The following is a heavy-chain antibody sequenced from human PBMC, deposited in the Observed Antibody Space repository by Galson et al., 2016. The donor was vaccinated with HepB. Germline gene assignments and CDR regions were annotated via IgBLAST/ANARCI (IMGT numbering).Heavy chain of an antibody. V-gene: IGHV3-23*01. J-gene: IGHJ6*02. Sequence: SLRLSCAASGFTFSSYAMSWVRQAPGKGLEWVSAISGSGGSTYYADSVKGRFTISRDNSKNTLYLQMNSLRAEDTAVYYCAKDLGFLGWLFFDSYYYGMDVWGQGTTVTVSS. CDR1: GFTFSSYA. CDR3: AKDLGFLGWLFFDSYYYGMDV. D-gene: IGHD3-3*01. CDR2: ISGSGGST.